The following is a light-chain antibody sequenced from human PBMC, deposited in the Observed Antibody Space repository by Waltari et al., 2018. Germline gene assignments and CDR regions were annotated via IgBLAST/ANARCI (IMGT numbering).Light chain of an antibody. CDR1: QSVGSRY. V-gene: IGKV3-20*01. CDR2: AVS. J-gene: IGKJ5*01. Sequence: DIVLTQSPGTLSFSPGERATPSCRASQSVGSRYLAWYQQKPGQAPRLVIFAVSTRATGIPDRFSGSGSGTDFSLTISRLEPEDFAVYYCQQSANSPFTFGQGTRLDI. CDR3: QQSANSPFT.